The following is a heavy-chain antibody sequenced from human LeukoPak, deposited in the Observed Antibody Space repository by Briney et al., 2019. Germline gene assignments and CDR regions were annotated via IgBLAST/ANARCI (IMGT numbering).Heavy chain of an antibody. D-gene: IGHD3-22*01. CDR1: GFTFSDYW. Sequence: PGGSLRLSCATSGFTFSDYWMSWVRQAPGRGLEWVANINQHGSEKYYVDSVKGRITISRDNAKNSLYLQMNSLRDEDTAVYYCARAMGSAYYPFDYWAQGTLVSVSS. V-gene: IGHV3-7*01. CDR2: INQHGSEK. J-gene: IGHJ4*02. CDR3: ARAMGSAYYPFDY.